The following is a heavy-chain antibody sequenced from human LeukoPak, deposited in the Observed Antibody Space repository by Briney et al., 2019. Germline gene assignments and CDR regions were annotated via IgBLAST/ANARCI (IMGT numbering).Heavy chain of an antibody. CDR1: GFTFDDYA. Sequence: GGSLRLSCAASGFTFDDYAMHWVRQAPGKGLQFLSSINSNGGSTYYADSVKGRFTISRDNSKSKLYLQMNRLRSEDTAVYYCVKSGYSSSSDVDYWGQGTLVTVSS. CDR2: INSNGGST. V-gene: IGHV3-64D*09. J-gene: IGHJ4*02. D-gene: IGHD5-12*01. CDR3: VKSGYSSSSDVDY.